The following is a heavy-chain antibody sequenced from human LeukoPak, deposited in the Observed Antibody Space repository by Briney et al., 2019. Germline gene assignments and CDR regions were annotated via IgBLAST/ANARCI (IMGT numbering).Heavy chain of an antibody. J-gene: IGHJ6*03. CDR2: ISSSSSTI. CDR1: GFTFSSYS. Sequence: GGSLRLSCAASGFTFSSYSMNWVRQAPGKGLEWVSYISSSSSTIYYADSVKGRLTISRDNAKNSLYLQMNSLRAEDTAVYYCAREGSYGGNSKYYYYYMDVWGKGTTVTISS. CDR3: AREGSYGGNSKYYYYYMDV. D-gene: IGHD4-23*01. V-gene: IGHV3-48*01.